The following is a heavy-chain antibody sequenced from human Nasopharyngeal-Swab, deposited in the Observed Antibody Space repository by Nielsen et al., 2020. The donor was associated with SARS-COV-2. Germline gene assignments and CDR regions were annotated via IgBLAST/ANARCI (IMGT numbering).Heavy chain of an antibody. D-gene: IGHD4/OR15-4a*01. CDR3: ARGLWSSLRLLGGMDV. J-gene: IGHJ6*02. CDR1: GFNFSDYY. V-gene: IGHV3-11*04. CDR2: ISSSGSTI. Sequence: GESLKISCAASGFNFSDYYMSWIRQAPGKGLEWVSYISSSGSTIYYADSLKGRFTISRDHAKNSLYLQMNSLRAEDTAVYYCARGLWSSLRLLGGMDVWGQGTTVTVSS.